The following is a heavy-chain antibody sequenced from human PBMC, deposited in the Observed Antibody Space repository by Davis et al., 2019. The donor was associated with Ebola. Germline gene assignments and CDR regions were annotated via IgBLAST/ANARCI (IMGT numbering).Heavy chain of an antibody. CDR3: AREVVVVVAATPTYYYYGMDV. CDR1: GYTFTSYA. Sequence: AASVKVSCKASGYTFTSYAMHWVRQAPGQRLEWMGWVHGGNGNTKYSQRFQGRVTMTRDTSTSTVYMELSSLRSEDTAVYYCAREVVVVVAATPTYYYYGMDVWGKGTTVTVSS. J-gene: IGHJ6*04. D-gene: IGHD2-15*01. CDR2: VHGGNGNT. V-gene: IGHV1-3*01.